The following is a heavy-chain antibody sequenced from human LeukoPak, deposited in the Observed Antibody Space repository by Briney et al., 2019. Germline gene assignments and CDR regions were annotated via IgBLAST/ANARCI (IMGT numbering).Heavy chain of an antibody. J-gene: IGHJ6*03. D-gene: IGHD2-2*01. CDR3: ARGVPERGYYYMDV. V-gene: IGHV1-69*06. CDR2: IIPIFGTA. CDR1: GGTFSSYA. Sequence: SVKVSCKASGGTFSSYAISWVRQAPGQGLEWMGGIIPIFGTANYAQKFQGRVTITADKSTSTAYMELSSLRSEDTAVYYCARGVPERGYYYMDVWGKGTTVTVSS.